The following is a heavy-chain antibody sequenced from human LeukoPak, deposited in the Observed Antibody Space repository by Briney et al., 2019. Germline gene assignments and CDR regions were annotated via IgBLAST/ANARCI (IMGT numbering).Heavy chain of an antibody. CDR1: GYRFSTSD. CDR2: IASTGET. CDR3: VRGGEIGLDY. Sequence: GGSLRLSCAASGYRFSTSDMHWVRQASGRGLEWVSSIASTGETYYAPSVKARFTISRENAKNSLYLKMNSLRGGDTAIYHCVRGGEIGLDYWGQGALITVSS. D-gene: IGHD3-16*01. J-gene: IGHJ4*02. V-gene: IGHV3-13*01.